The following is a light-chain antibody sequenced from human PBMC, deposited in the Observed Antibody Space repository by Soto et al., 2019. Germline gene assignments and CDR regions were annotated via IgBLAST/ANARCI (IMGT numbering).Light chain of an antibody. J-gene: IGLJ2*01. CDR1: SSDVGAYDY. CDR3: SSHTSSSTLVV. CDR2: EVS. Sequence: QSALTQPASVSGSPGQSITISCTGTSSDVGAYDYVSWYQQHPGKAPKLMIYEVSGRPSGVSNRFSGSKSGNTASLTISGLQAEDEAEYYCSSHTSSSTLVVFGGGTKVTVV. V-gene: IGLV2-14*01.